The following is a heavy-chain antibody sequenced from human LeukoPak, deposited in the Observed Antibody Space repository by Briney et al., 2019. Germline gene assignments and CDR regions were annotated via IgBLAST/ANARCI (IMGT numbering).Heavy chain of an antibody. Sequence: PSETLSLTCIVSGGSISSTSYYWGWIRQPPGKGLEWIASIYHSGETFYNPSLESRVAISVDTSNNEVFLDLYSVTAADTAMYYCAETNTQDWFDPWGRGTLVTVSS. CDR2: IYHSGET. D-gene: IGHD2-8*01. CDR1: GGSISSTSYY. J-gene: IGHJ5*02. V-gene: IGHV4-39*07. CDR3: AETNTQDWFDP.